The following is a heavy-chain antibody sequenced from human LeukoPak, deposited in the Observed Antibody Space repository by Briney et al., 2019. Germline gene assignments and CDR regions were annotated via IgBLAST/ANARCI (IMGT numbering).Heavy chain of an antibody. J-gene: IGHJ6*02. Sequence: GGSLRLSCAASEFTFSSYAMQGVRQAPGKGLEWVSGISASGGSTLYADSVKGRFTISRDNSKNTLYLQMNSLRAEDTAVYYCAKYVSAKGPPYALDVWGQGTTVTVSS. CDR2: ISASGGST. V-gene: IGHV3-23*01. CDR1: EFTFSSYA. D-gene: IGHD2/OR15-2a*01. CDR3: AKYVSAKGPPYALDV.